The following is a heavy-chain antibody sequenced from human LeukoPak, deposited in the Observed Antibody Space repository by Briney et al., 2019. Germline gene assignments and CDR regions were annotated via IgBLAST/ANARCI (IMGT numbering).Heavy chain of an antibody. CDR2: INRGGST. J-gene: IGHJ4*02. D-gene: IGHD4-17*01. CDR1: GGSFSVYY. CDR3: GLSTTKATTRTIDY. Sequence: SETLSLTCAVYGGSFSVYYWGWIRQSPGKGLEWIGEINRGGSTNYSPSLKSRVTISLDTSKNQVSLKLSSVTAADTAMYYCGLSTTKATTRTIDYWGQGTLVTVSS. V-gene: IGHV4-34*01.